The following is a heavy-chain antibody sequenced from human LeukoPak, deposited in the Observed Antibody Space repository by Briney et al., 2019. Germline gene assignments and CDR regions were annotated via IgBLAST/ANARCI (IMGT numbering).Heavy chain of an antibody. CDR2: IYYSGST. Sequence: SETLSLTCTVSGGSISGSSYYWGWIRQPPGKGLEWIGSIYYSGSTYYNPSLKSRVTISVDTSKNQFSLKLSSVTAADTAVYYCAREGVPAAMRYGMDVWGQGTTVTVSS. CDR3: AREGVPAAMRYGMDV. CDR1: GGSISGSSYY. J-gene: IGHJ6*02. V-gene: IGHV4-39*07. D-gene: IGHD2-2*01.